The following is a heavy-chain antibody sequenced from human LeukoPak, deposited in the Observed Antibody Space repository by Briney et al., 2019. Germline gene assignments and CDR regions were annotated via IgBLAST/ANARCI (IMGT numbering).Heavy chain of an antibody. CDR2: ISSSSSYI. CDR1: GFTFSSYS. D-gene: IGHD4-17*01. J-gene: IGHJ4*02. V-gene: IGHV3-21*01. Sequence: GGSLRLSCAASGFTFSSYSMSWVRQAPGKGLEWVSSISSSSSYIYYADSVKGRFTISRDNAKNSLYLQMNSLRAEDTAVYYCAREASLDDYGDYGFDYWGQGTLVTVSS. CDR3: AREASLDDYGDYGFDY.